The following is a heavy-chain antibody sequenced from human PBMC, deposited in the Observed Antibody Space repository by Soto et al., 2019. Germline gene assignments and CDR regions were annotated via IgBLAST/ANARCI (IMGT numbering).Heavy chain of an antibody. CDR3: ATPWGDYGALPPFDY. D-gene: IGHD4-17*01. CDR2: IYYSGST. CDR1: GGSISGTTYY. J-gene: IGHJ4*02. Sequence: QLQLQESGPGLVKPSETLSLTCTVSGGSISGTTYYWGWIRQPPGKGLEWIGSIYYSGSTYYNPPLKCRVTMSVDTSKNQFSLNLSSVTAADTAVYYCATPWGDYGALPPFDYWGQGTLVTVSS. V-gene: IGHV4-39*01.